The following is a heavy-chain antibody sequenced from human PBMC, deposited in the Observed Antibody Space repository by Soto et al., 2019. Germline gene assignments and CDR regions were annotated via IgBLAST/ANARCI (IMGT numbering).Heavy chain of an antibody. CDR2: IYYSGST. CDR3: ARGLAAAGLFGFGP. V-gene: IGHV4-31*03. D-gene: IGHD6-13*01. CDR1: GGSISSGGYY. Sequence: PSETLSLTCTVSGGSISSGGYYWSWIRQHPGKGLEWIGYIYYSGSTYYNPSLKSRVTISVDTSNNQFSLNLNSVTAADTFVYYCARGLAAAGLFGFGPWGQGTLVTVSS. J-gene: IGHJ5*02.